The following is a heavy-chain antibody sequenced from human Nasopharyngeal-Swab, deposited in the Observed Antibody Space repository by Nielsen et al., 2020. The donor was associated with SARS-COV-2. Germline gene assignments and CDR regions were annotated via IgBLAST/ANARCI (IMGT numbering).Heavy chain of an antibody. D-gene: IGHD2-2*01. CDR1: GYTFSNYV. Sequence: VKVSCKASGYTFSNYVMNWVRQTPGQGLEWMGWIDTNTGNPTYAPGFTGRFVFSLDTSVRTAYLQISSLKAEDTAVYYCARGIPAAENWFDPWGQGTLVTVSS. V-gene: IGHV7-4-1*02. CDR3: ARGIPAAENWFDP. J-gene: IGHJ5*02. CDR2: IDTNTGNP.